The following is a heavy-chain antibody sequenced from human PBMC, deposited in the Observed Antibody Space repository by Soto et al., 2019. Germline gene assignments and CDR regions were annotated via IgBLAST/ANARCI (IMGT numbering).Heavy chain of an antibody. J-gene: IGHJ6*02. CDR1: GYTFTSYG. CDR2: ISAYNGNT. Sequence: QVQLVQSGAEVKTPGASVKVSCKASGYTFTSYGISWVRQAPGQGLKWMGWISAYNGNTDYAQKLQGRVTMTTDTSTSTAYMELRSLRSDDTAVYYCARRGHSSSSGGIYYYYGMDVWGQGTTVTVSS. D-gene: IGHD6-6*01. V-gene: IGHV1-18*01. CDR3: ARRGHSSSSGGIYYYYGMDV.